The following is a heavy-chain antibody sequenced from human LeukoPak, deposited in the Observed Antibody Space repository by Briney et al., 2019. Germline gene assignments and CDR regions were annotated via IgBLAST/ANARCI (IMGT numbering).Heavy chain of an antibody. Sequence: PSETLSLTCTVSGGSISNYWSWIRQPPGKGLEWIGYIYYSGSTNYNPSLKSRVTISVDTSKNQFSLKLSSVTAADTAVYYCARLATEMAADFWGQGTLVTVSS. CDR1: GGSISNY. D-gene: IGHD5-24*01. CDR2: IYYSGST. V-gene: IGHV4-59*08. J-gene: IGHJ4*02. CDR3: ARLATEMAADF.